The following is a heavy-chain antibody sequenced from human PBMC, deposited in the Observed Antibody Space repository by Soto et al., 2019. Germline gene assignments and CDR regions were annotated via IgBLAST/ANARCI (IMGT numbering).Heavy chain of an antibody. CDR3: ATDRRRLWAPKALDAFDL. CDR2: FDPEDGET. CDR1: GYTLTELS. Sequence: QVQLVQSGAEVKKPGASVKVSCKVSGYTLTELSMHWVRQAPGKGLEWMGGFDPEDGETIYAQKFQGRVTMTEDTPTDTAYMELSRLRSEDTAVYYCATDRRRLWAPKALDAFDLWGQGTMVTVSS. J-gene: IGHJ3*01. V-gene: IGHV1-24*01. D-gene: IGHD1-26*01.